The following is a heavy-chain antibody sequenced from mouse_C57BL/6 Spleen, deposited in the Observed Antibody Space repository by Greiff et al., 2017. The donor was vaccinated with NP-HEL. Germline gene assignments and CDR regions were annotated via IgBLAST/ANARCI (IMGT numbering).Heavy chain of an antibody. CDR2: IDPNSGGT. Sequence: QVQLKQPGAELVKPGASVKLSCKASGYTFTSYWMHWVKQRPGRGLEWIGRIDPNSGGTKYNEKFKSKATLTVDKPSSTAYMQLSSLTSEDSAVYYCARSYALGYFDVWGTGTTVTVSS. J-gene: IGHJ1*03. V-gene: IGHV1-72*01. CDR1: GYTFTSYW. D-gene: IGHD1-1*01. CDR3: ARSYALGYFDV.